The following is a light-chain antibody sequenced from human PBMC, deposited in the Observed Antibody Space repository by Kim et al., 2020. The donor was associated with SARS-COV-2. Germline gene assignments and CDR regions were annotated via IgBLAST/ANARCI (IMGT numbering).Light chain of an antibody. V-gene: IGLV6-57*04. CDR2: EDN. J-gene: IGLJ3*02. CDR3: QSYDSSNPCV. Sequence: NFMLTQPHSVSESPGKTVTISCTRSSGSIASNYVQWYQQRPGSAPTTVIYEDNQRPSGVPDRFSGSIDSSSNSASLTISGLKTEDEADYYFQSYDSSNPCVFGGGTQLTVL. CDR1: SGSIASNY.